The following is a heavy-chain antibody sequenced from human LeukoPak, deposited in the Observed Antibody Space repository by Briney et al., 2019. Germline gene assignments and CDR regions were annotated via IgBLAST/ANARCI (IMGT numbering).Heavy chain of an antibody. CDR1: GGSISGYY. V-gene: IGHV4-34*01. Sequence: PPETLSLSCTVSGGSISGYYWSWIRQSPGKGLEWIGEINHSGSTNHNPSLKSRVTISVDTSKNQFSLKLRSVTAADTAVYYCARDLKDCSGGSCYGIDYWGQGTLVTVSS. D-gene: IGHD2-15*01. CDR3: ARDLKDCSGGSCYGIDY. J-gene: IGHJ4*02. CDR2: INHSGST.